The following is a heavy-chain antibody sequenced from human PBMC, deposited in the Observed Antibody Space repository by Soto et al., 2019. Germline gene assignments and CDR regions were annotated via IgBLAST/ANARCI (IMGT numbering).Heavy chain of an antibody. CDR2: ISGSGHST. J-gene: IGHJ5*02. V-gene: IGHV3-23*01. CDR1: GFTFSSYA. Sequence: PGGSLRLSCAASGFTFSSYAMSWVRQAPGKGLEWVSSISGSGHSTYYADSVKRRFAISRDTSKNTLYLQTNSLRAEDTAVYYCAKARDEATRRSETIHCFDPWGQGTQLTVSS. D-gene: IGHD5-12*01. CDR3: AKARDEATRRSETIHCFDP.